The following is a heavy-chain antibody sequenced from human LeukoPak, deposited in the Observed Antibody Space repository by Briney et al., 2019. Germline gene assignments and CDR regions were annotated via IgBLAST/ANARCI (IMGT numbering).Heavy chain of an antibody. V-gene: IGHV3-23*01. Sequence: GGSLRLSCAASGFIVSSIGMRWVRQAPGKGLDWVSAIGASGTTYYADSVKGRFTISRDNSKNTLYLQMNGLRAEDTAVYNCAKGRRGSGTYSLIDYWGQGSLVTVSS. CDR2: IGASGTT. J-gene: IGHJ4*02. CDR1: GFIVSSIG. CDR3: AKGRRGSGTYSLIDY. D-gene: IGHD3-10*01.